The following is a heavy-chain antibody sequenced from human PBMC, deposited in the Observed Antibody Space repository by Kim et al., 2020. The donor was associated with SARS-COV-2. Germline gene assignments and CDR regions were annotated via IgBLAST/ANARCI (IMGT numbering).Heavy chain of an antibody. V-gene: IGHV1-18*01. CDR2: ICAYNGNT. CDR1: GYTFTSYG. CDR3: ASHRGGDYYYYGMDV. D-gene: IGHD3-16*01. J-gene: IGHJ6*02. Sequence: ASVKVSCKASGYTFTSYGISWVRQAPGQGLEWMGWICAYNGNTNYAQKLQGRVTMTTDTSTSTAYMELRSLRSDDTAVYYCASHRGGDYYYYGMDVWGQGATVTVSS.